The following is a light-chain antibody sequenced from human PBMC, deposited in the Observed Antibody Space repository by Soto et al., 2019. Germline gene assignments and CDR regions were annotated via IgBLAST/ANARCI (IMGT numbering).Light chain of an antibody. CDR3: HQYGSSPPYT. Sequence: EVVLTQSPGTLSLSPGERATLSCRGSQNINNNYLAWYQQRPGQAPRLLIYGSSDRATGIPDRFSGSGSGTDFTLTISRLEPEDFAGYYCHQYGSSPPYTFGQGTKLEI. CDR2: GSS. J-gene: IGKJ2*01. V-gene: IGKV3-20*01. CDR1: QNINNNY.